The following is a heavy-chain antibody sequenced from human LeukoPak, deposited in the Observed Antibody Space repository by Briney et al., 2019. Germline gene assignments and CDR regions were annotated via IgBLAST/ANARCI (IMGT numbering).Heavy chain of an antibody. CDR3: AKDRSCTNNICHGDFDY. J-gene: IGHJ4*02. D-gene: IGHD2-8*01. Sequence: GGSLRLSCAASGFTISNYAMSWVRQAPRKGLEWVSGISGSGGDTYYADSAKGRFTISRDNSKNTLYLQMNSLRAEDTAVYYCAKDRSCTNNICHGDFDYWGQGTLVTVSS. CDR2: ISGSGGDT. V-gene: IGHV3-23*01. CDR1: GFTISNYA.